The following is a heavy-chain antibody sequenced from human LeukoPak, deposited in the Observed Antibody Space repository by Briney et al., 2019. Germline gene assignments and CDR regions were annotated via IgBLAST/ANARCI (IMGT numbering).Heavy chain of an antibody. Sequence: ASVKVSCKASGYTSTNYGISWVRQAPGQGLEWMGWISAYNGNTNYAQKLEGRVIMTTDTSTSTVYMELRSLRSEDTAVYYCARDSESHMVWSYYGMDVWGQGTSVTVSS. V-gene: IGHV1-18*01. J-gene: IGHJ6*02. CDR3: ARDSESHMVWSYYGMDV. D-gene: IGHD3-3*01. CDR1: GYTSTNYG. CDR2: ISAYNGNT.